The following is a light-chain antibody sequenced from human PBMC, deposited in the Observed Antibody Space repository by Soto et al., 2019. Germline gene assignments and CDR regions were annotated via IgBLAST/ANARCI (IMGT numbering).Light chain of an antibody. CDR2: GAS. CDR1: QSVRSGS. Sequence: ENVLTQSPGTLSLSPGERATLSCRASQSVRSGSLAWYQQKPGQAPRLLIYGASGRVTGIPDRFIGSGSGTESSLTISSGEREVFAVYYCHQYDNSHIFGQGTTREIK. V-gene: IGKV3-20*01. J-gene: IGKJ2*01. CDR3: HQYDNSHI.